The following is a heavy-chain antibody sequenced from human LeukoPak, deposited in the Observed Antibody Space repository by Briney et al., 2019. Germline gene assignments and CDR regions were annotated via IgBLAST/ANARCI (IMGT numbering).Heavy chain of an antibody. CDR1: GFSFSTYG. CDR3: ANIAPAHDY. V-gene: IGHV3-30*18. D-gene: IGHD2-21*01. J-gene: IGHJ4*02. Sequence: GGSLRLSCAASGFSFSTYGMHWVRQAPGKGLEWVALISYDGSKKYYADSLKGRFTISRDNSKNTLYLQMNSLRTEDTAVYYCANIAPAHDYWGQGTLVTVSS. CDR2: ISYDGSKK.